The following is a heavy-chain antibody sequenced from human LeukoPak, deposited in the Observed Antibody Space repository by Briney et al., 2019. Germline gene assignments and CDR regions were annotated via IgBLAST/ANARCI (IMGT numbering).Heavy chain of an antibody. D-gene: IGHD6-13*01. V-gene: IGHV3-30-3*01. J-gene: IGHJ6*02. Sequence: SGGSLRLSCAASGFTFSSYAMHWVRQAPGKGLEWVAVISYDGSNKYYADSVKGRFTISRDNSKNTLYLQMNSLRAEDTAVYYCARDSSSWYFVKNYYYYGVDVWGQGTTVTVSS. CDR1: GFTFSSYA. CDR3: ARDSSSWYFVKNYYYYGVDV. CDR2: ISYDGSNK.